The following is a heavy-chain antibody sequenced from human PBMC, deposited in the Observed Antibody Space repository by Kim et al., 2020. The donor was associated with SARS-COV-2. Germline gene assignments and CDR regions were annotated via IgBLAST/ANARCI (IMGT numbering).Heavy chain of an antibody. CDR2: ISYDGSNK. V-gene: IGHV3-30*18. J-gene: IGHJ4*02. Sequence: GGSLRLSCAASGFTFSSYGMHWVRQAPGKGLEWVAVISYDGSNKYYADSVKGRFTISRDNSKNTLYLQMNSLRAEDTAVYYCAKDPLNDYVWGSYRYSAPDYWGQGTLVTVSS. CDR1: GFTFSSYG. CDR3: AKDPLNDYVWGSYRYSAPDY. D-gene: IGHD3-16*02.